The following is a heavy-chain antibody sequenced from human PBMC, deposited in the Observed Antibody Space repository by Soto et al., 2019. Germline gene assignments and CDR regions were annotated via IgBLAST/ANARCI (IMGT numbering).Heavy chain of an antibody. Sequence: PSETLSLTCTVSGGSISSYYWSWIRQPPGKGLERIGYMYNTGSTIYNPSLKSRVTISVDTSKNQFSLKLNSVTAADTAVYYCARDLWGYCGADCYPLDVWGQGTTVTAS. CDR3: ARDLWGYCGADCYPLDV. D-gene: IGHD2-21*02. V-gene: IGHV4-59*01. CDR2: MYNTGST. J-gene: IGHJ6*02. CDR1: GGSISSYY.